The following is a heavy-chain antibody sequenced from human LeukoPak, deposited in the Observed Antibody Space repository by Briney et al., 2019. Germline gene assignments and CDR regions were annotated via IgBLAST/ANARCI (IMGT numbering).Heavy chain of an antibody. D-gene: IGHD2-21*01. CDR3: ARSDSEAVDY. CDR2: IYYSGST. Sequence: SETLSLTCTVSGGSISSSSYYWGWIRQPPGKGLEWIGSIYYSGSTYYNPSLKSRVTISVDTSKNQFSLKLSSVTAADTAVYYCARSDSEAVDYWGQGTLVTVSS. V-gene: IGHV4-39*07. J-gene: IGHJ4*02. CDR1: GGSISSSSYY.